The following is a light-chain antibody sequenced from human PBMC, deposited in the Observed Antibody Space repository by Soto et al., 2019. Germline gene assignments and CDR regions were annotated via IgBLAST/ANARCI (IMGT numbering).Light chain of an antibody. Sequence: DIQMTQSPSTLSASAGNRVTSTCRASQSISSWLAWYQQKPGKAPKLLIYDASSLESGVPSRFSGSGSGTEFTLTISSLQPDDFATYYCQQYNSYLFTFGPGTKVDIK. J-gene: IGKJ3*01. V-gene: IGKV1-5*01. CDR3: QQYNSYLFT. CDR2: DAS. CDR1: QSISSW.